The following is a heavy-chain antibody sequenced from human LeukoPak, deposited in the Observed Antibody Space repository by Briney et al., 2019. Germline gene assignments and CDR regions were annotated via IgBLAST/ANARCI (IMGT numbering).Heavy chain of an antibody. V-gene: IGHV4-31*03. J-gene: IGHJ4*02. CDR3: AREIYVVREIVIPSYCDY. D-gene: IGHD3-10*01. CDR1: GGSISSGGYY. Sequence: SETLSLTCTVSGGSISSGGYYWSWIRQHPRKGLEWIGYIYNSGSTYYNPPLKSRVTISVDTSKNQFSLKLSSVTAADTAVYYCAREIYVVREIVIPSYCDYWGQGTLVTVSS. CDR2: IYNSGST.